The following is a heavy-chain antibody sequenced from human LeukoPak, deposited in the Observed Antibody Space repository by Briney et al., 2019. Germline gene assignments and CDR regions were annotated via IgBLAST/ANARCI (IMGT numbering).Heavy chain of an antibody. J-gene: IGHJ4*02. CDR1: GYTFTSYG. V-gene: IGHV1-8*03. CDR2: MNPNSGNT. Sequence: ASVKVSCKASGYTFTSYGINWVRQATGQGLEWMGWMNPNSGNTGYAQKFQGRVTITRNTSISTAYMELSSLRPEDTAVYYCARGTRAGGYRYYFDYWGQGTLVTVSS. CDR3: ARGTRAGGYRYYFDY. D-gene: IGHD3-16*01.